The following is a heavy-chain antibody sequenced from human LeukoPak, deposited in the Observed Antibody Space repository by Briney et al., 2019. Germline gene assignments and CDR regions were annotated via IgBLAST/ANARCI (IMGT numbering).Heavy chain of an antibody. V-gene: IGHV1-46*01. D-gene: IGHD4-17*01. J-gene: IGHJ4*02. CDR3: ARALSTVPSGGPFDY. CDR2: INPSGGST. Sequence: ASVKVSCKASGYTFTSYYMHWVRQAHGQGLEWMGIINPSGGSTSYAQKFQGRVTMTRDTSTSTVYMELSSLRSEDTAVYYCARALSTVPSGGPFDYWGQGTLVTVSS. CDR1: GYTFTSYY.